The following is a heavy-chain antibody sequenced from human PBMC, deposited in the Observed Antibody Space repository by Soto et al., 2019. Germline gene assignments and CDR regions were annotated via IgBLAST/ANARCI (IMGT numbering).Heavy chain of an antibody. V-gene: IGHV3-64D*06. CDR3: VRGAGNYLGYYFDY. D-gene: IGHD1-7*01. J-gene: IGHJ4*02. CDR1: GFTFSSYA. Sequence: AGGSLRLSCSASGFTFSSYAMHWVRQAPGKGLEYVSAISSNGGSTYYADSVKGRFTISRDNSKNTLYLQMSSLRAEDTAVYYCVRGAGNYLGYYFDYWGQGTLVTVPS. CDR2: ISSNGGST.